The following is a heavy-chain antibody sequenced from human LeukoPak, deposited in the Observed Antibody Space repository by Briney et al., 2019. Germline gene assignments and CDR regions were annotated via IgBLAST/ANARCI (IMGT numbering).Heavy chain of an antibody. V-gene: IGHV3-21*01. CDR1: GFTFSSYS. J-gene: IGHJ4*02. CDR2: ISSSSSYI. D-gene: IGHD6-19*01. CDR3: ARDEGVAVAGSFDY. Sequence: NPGGSLRLSCAASGFTFSSYSMNWVRQAPGKGLEWVSSISSSSSYIYYADSVKGRSTISRDNAKNSLYLQMNSLRAEDTAVYYCARDEGVAVAGSFDYWGQGTLVTVSS.